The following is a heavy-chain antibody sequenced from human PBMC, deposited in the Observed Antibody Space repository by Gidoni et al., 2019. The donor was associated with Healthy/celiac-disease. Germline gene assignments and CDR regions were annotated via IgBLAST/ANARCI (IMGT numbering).Heavy chain of an antibody. CDR1: GFTFSSYW. CDR2: INSDGSST. J-gene: IGHJ4*02. D-gene: IGHD6-19*01. V-gene: IGHV3-74*01. CDR3: AIPGIAVAGKGG. Sequence: EVQLVESGGGLVQPGGSLRLSCAASGFTFSSYWMHWVRQAPGKGLVWFSRINSDGSSTSYADSVKGRFTISRDNAKNTLYLQMNSLRAEDTAVYYCAIPGIAVAGKGGWGQGTLVTVSS.